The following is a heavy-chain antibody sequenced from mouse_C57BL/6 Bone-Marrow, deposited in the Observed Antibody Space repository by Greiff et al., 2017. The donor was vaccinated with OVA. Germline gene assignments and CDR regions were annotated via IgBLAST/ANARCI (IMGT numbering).Heavy chain of an antibody. CDR1: GYAFSSSW. J-gene: IGHJ2*01. D-gene: IGHD2-5*01. CDR3: ARKVYSNYDY. CDR2: IYPGDGDT. Sequence: QVQLQQSGPELVKPGASVKISCKASGYAFSSSWMNWVKQRPGKGLEWIGRIYPGDGDTNYNGKFKGKATLTAEKSSSTAYMQLSSLTSEDSAVYFCARKVYSNYDYWGQGTTLTVSS. V-gene: IGHV1-82*01.